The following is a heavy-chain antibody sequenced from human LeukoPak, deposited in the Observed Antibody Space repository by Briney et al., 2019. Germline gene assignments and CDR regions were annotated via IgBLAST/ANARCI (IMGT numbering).Heavy chain of an antibody. CDR2: IDTGGKT. CDR1: GFTVISNH. V-gene: IGHV3-66*01. CDR3: ARDQNC. Sequence: GGSLRLSCAASGFTVISNHMSWVRQAPGKGLEWVSLIDTGGKTYYTDSVKGRFTISRDNSKNTLFLQMNSLRADDTAVYYCARDQNCWGQGTLVTVSS. J-gene: IGHJ4*02.